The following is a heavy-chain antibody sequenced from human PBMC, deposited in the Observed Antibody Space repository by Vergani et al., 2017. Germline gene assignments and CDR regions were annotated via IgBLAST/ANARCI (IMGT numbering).Heavy chain of an antibody. V-gene: IGHV4-34*01. D-gene: IGHD2-2*01. CDR1: GGSFSGYY. CDR2: INHSGST. Sequence: QVQLQQWGAGLLKPSETLSLTCAVYGGSFSGYYWSWIRQPPGKGLEWIGEINHSGSTNYNPSLKSRVTISVDTSKNQFSLKLSSVTAEDTAVYYCARDDNAAARYYYYGMDVWGQGTTVTVSS. CDR3: ARDDNAAARYYYYGMDV. J-gene: IGHJ6*02.